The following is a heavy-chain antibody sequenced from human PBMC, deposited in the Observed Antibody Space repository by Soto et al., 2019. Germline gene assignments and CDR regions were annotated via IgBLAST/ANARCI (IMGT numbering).Heavy chain of an antibody. CDR3: ASSGIMITFGGVDTHFDY. J-gene: IGHJ4*02. CDR1: GFTFSSYG. V-gene: IGHV3-33*01. D-gene: IGHD3-16*01. CDR2: IWYDGSNK. Sequence: GGSLRLSCAASGFTFSSYGMHWVRQAPGKGLEWVAVIWYDGSNKYYADSVKGRFTISRDNSKNTLYLQMNSLRAEDTAVYYCASSGIMITFGGVDTHFDYWGQGTLVTVSS.